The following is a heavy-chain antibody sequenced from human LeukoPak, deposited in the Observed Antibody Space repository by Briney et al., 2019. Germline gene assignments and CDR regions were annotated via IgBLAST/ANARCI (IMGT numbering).Heavy chain of an antibody. V-gene: IGHV4-34*01. CDR1: GGSFSGYY. CDR2: INHSGST. J-gene: IGHJ5*02. Sequence: SETLSLTCAVYGGSFSGYYWSWIRQPPGTGLEWIGEINHSGSTNYNPSLKSRVTISVDTSKNQFSLKLSSVTAADTAVYYCAREIGVVVPAARSFDWFDPWGQGTLVTVSS. D-gene: IGHD2-2*01. CDR3: AREIGVVVPAARSFDWFDP.